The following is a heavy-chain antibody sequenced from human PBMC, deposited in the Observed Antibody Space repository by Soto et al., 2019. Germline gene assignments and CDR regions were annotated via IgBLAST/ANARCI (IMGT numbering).Heavy chain of an antibody. J-gene: IGHJ4*02. CDR1: RFTVSSDY. V-gene: IGHV3-53*02. CDR2: IHSGGVT. D-gene: IGHD5-18*01. CDR3: AREYNYGARIEYYYFDF. Sequence: EVQLVETGGGLIQPGGSLRLSCTTSRFTVSSDYMSWDRQAPGEGVESGSRIHSGGVTYYADSVKGRFTISRHNSENTLYLQRNSLRAEDTAVYYCAREYNYGARIEYYYFDFWCEGTLVTVS.